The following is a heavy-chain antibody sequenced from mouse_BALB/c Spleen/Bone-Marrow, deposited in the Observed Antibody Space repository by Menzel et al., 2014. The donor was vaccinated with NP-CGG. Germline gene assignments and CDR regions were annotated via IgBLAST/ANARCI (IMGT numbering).Heavy chain of an antibody. V-gene: IGHV5-9-4*01. D-gene: IGHD1-1*01. J-gene: IGHJ4*01. CDR3: ARDLRYYGGAMDY. CDR1: GFTFSSYA. CDR2: ISSGGSYT. Sequence: EVKLVESGGGLVKPGGSLKLSCAASGFTFSSYAMSWVRQSPEKRLEWVAEISSGGSYTYYPDTVTGRFTISRDNAKNTLYLEMSSLRSEDTAMYYCARDLRYYGGAMDYWGQGTSVTVSS.